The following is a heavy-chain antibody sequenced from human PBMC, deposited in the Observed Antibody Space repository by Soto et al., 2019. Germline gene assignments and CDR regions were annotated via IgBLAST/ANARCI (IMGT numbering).Heavy chain of an antibody. D-gene: IGHD1-1*01. CDR2: VIPLLDAS. J-gene: IGHJ6*03. CDR1: GAAFSNYT. Sequence: QVQLVQSGADVKKPGSSVKISCTASGAAFSNYTFTWVRRAPGQGLEWVGRVIPLLDASNYAEKFQDRVTISADRSTSTVYMDLIGLRSEDSAIYYCASGKSQMSQDRMGFYYYMDVWGKGTTVTVSS. CDR3: ASGKSQMSQDRMGFYYYMDV. V-gene: IGHV1-69*08.